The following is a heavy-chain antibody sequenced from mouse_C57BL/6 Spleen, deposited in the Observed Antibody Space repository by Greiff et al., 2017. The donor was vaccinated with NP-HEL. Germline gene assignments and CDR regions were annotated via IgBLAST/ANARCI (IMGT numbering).Heavy chain of an antibody. V-gene: IGHV1-55*01. J-gene: IGHJ2*01. CDR1: GYTFTSYW. CDR3: ARGYDNYPYYFDY. D-gene: IGHD2-1*01. CDR2: IYPGSGST. Sequence: QVQLQQPGAELVKPGASVKMSCKASGYTFTSYWITWVKQRPGQGLEWIGDIYPGSGSTNYNEKFKSKATLTVDTSSSTAYMQLSSLTAEDSAVYYGARGYDNYPYYFDYWGQGTTLTVSS.